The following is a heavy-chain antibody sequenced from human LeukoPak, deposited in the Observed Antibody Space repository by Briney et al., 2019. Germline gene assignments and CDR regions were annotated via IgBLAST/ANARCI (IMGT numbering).Heavy chain of an antibody. D-gene: IGHD2-21*01. CDR1: GFTFSSYW. CDR3: VRDVWGDRDSYFDN. V-gene: IGHV3-74*01. Sequence: GGSLRLSCAASGFTFSSYWMHWVRQAPGKGLVWVSRINSDGRSTSYADSVTGRFTVSRDNAKNTLYLQMNSLRAEDTAVYYCVRDVWGDRDSYFDNWGQGTLVTVSP. CDR2: INSDGRST. J-gene: IGHJ4*02.